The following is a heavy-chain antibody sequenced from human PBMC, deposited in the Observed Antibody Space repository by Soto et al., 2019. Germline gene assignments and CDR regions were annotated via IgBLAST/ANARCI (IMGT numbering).Heavy chain of an antibody. CDR3: ASSGGGEDY. CDR2: IYHSGST. V-gene: IGHV4-4*02. CDR1: GGSISSSHW. Sequence: QVQLQESGPGLVKPSGTLSLTCAVSGGSISSSHWWTWVRQPPGKGLEWIGDIYHSGSTNYNPSHRSRVTISVDTPRIQSSLNLSSVPAADTAVYYCASSGGGEDYWGQGTLVTVSS. D-gene: IGHD3-16*01. J-gene: IGHJ4*02.